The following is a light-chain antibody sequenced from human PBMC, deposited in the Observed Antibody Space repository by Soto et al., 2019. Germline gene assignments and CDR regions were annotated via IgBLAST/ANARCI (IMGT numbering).Light chain of an antibody. CDR3: QQYECTPT. V-gene: IGKV1-5*01. J-gene: IGKJ1*01. CDR1: QTIDRW. Sequence: DIQLTQSPSTLSASIGDRVVITCRASQTIDRWLAWYQQRPGLAPRLLIYDASTLESGVPSRFSGSGSETEFTLTISSLKHDDFATYHCQQYECTPTFGQGTTVEVK. CDR2: DAS.